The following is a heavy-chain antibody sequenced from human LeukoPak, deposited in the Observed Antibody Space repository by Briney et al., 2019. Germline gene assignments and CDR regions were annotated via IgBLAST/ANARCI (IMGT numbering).Heavy chain of an antibody. Sequence: SETLSRTCTVSGGSISSYYWSWIRQPPGKGLEWIGYIYYSGSTIYNSSLESRVTISVDTSKNQFSLRLSSVTAADTAVYYCARHTTDYYQIDYWGQGNPFTVSS. V-gene: IGHV4-59*08. J-gene: IGHJ4*02. CDR1: GGSISSYY. CDR2: IYYSGST. D-gene: IGHD3-9*01. CDR3: ARHTTDYYQIDY.